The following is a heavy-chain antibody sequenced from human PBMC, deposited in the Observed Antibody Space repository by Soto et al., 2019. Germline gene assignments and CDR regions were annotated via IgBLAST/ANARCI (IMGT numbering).Heavy chain of an antibody. CDR3: ARGAFGAYYFDF. Sequence: EVQLVESGGGLVQPGGSLRLSCAASGFTFTSYWIHWVRQAPGKGLVWVSRIKGDEITTNYADSVKGRFTISRDNAKNTVYLLMNSLRAEDTAVYYCARGAFGAYYFDFWGQGTLVTVSS. CDR2: IKGDEITT. V-gene: IGHV3-74*01. D-gene: IGHD3-3*01. CDR1: GFTFTSYW. J-gene: IGHJ4*02.